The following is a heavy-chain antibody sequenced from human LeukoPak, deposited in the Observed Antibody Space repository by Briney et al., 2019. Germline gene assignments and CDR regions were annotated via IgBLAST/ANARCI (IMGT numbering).Heavy chain of an antibody. CDR2: ISYDGSNK. CDR3: AKAQWERYYFDY. D-gene: IGHD1-26*01. CDR1: GFTFSSYA. Sequence: PGKSLRLSCAASGFTFSSYAMHWVRQAPGKGLEWVAVISYDGSNKYYADSVKGRFTISRDNSKNTLYLQLDSLRAEDTAVYYCAKAQWERYYFDYWGQGTLVTVSS. V-gene: IGHV3-30-3*01. J-gene: IGHJ4*02.